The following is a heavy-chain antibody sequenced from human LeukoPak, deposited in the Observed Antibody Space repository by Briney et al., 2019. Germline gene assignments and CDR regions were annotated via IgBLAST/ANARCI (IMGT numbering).Heavy chain of an antibody. CDR1: GFTFRTYG. CDR3: ATDHPHGDYIES. Sequence: PGGSLRLSCAASGFTFRTYGMHWVRQAPGKGLEWVALIKYDGSNIYYGDSVRGRFTISRDNSKESLYLQMNSLKTEDTAVYYCATDHPHGDYIESWGQGTLVTVSS. CDR2: IKYDGSNI. D-gene: IGHD4-17*01. V-gene: IGHV3-30*02. J-gene: IGHJ4*02.